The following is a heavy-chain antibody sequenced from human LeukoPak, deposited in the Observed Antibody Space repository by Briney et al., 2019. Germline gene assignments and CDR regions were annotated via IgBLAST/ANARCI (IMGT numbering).Heavy chain of an antibody. CDR2: IWYDGSNK. CDR3: ARERLYYYDSSGMDV. J-gene: IGHJ6*02. Sequence: PGGSLRLSCAASGFTFSSYGMHWVRQAPGKGLEWVAVIWYDGSNKCYADSVKGRFTISRDNSKNTLYLQMNSLRAEDTAVYYCARERLYYYDSSGMDVWAKGPRSPSP. CDR1: GFTFSSYG. V-gene: IGHV3-33*01. D-gene: IGHD3-22*01.